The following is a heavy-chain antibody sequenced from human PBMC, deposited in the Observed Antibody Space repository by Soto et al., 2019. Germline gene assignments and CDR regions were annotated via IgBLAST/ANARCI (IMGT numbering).Heavy chain of an antibody. CDR2: ISAYNGNT. CDR3: ARVLVRLPAVVITHPDS. V-gene: IGHV1-18*01. J-gene: IGHJ5*01. Sequence: ASVKVSCKASGYTFTSYGISWVRQAPGQGLEWMGWISAYNGNTNYAQKLQGRVTMTTDTSTSTAYMELRSLRSDDTAVYYCARVLVRLPAVVITHPDSWRHGTLVTVSS. D-gene: IGHD3-22*01. CDR1: GYTFTSYG.